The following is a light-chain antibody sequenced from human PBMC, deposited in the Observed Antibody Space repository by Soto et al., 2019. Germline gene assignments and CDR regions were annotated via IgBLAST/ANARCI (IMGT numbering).Light chain of an antibody. CDR1: QTVTSKY. CDR3: QQYGDSIT. CDR2: DAV. J-gene: IGKJ4*01. V-gene: IGKV3-20*01. Sequence: VLTQSPDSLSLSPGERATVSCRASQTVTSKYVAWYQQRPGQAPRLLIYDAVKRATGIPARFSGSESGRDYTLSISGLDPGDSAVYYCQQYGDSITFGGGTKVESK.